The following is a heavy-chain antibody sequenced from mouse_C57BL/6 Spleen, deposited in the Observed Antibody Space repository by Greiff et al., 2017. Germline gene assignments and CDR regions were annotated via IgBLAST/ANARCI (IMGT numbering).Heavy chain of an antibody. CDR2: INPSTGGT. CDR3: AREDGSRHWYFDV. D-gene: IGHD1-1*01. Sequence: VQLQQSGPELVKPGASVKISCKASGYSFTGYYMNWVKQSPEKSLEWIGEINPSTGGTTYNQKFKAKATLTVDKSSSTAYMQLKSLTSEDSAVYYCAREDGSRHWYFDVWGTGTTVTVSS. CDR1: GYSFTGYY. J-gene: IGHJ1*03. V-gene: IGHV1-42*01.